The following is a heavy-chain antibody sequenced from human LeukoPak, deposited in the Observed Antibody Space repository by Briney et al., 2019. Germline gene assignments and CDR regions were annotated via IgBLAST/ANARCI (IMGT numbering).Heavy chain of an antibody. CDR3: ARGDDILTGYYPFDY. V-gene: IGHV4-61*08. CDR1: GGSVSSGDYY. J-gene: IGHJ4*02. Sequence: PSETLSLTCTVSGGSVSSGDYYWSWIRQSPGKGLEWIGYIYYSGSTYYNPSLKSRVTISVDTSKNQFSLKLSSVTAADTAVYYCARGDDILTGYYPFDYWGQGTLVTVSS. D-gene: IGHD3-9*01. CDR2: IYYSGST.